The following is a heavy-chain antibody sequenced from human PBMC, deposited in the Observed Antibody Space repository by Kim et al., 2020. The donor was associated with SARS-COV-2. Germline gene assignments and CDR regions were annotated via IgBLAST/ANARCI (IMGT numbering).Heavy chain of an antibody. V-gene: IGHV3-30*18. CDR2: ISYDGSNK. CDR1: GFTFSSYG. CDR3: AKDLKGGWWLRPNFDY. J-gene: IGHJ4*02. Sequence: GGSLRLSCAASGFTFSSYGMHWVRQAPGKGLEWVAVISYDGSNKYYADSVKGRFTISRDNSKNTLYLQMNSLRAEDTAVYYCAKDLKGGWWLRPNFDYWGQGTLVTVSS. D-gene: IGHD5-12*01.